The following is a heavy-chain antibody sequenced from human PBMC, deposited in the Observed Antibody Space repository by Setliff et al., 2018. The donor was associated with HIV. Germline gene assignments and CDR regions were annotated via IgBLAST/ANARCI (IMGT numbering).Heavy chain of an antibody. Sequence: GASVKVSCKASGGTFSSFAISWVRQAPGQGLEWMGGIIPIFGTANYAQKFQGRVTITTDESTTTAYMELRILRSEDTAVYYCARETYYGSGSYLPTEYYYYYMDVWGKGTTVTVSS. J-gene: IGHJ6*03. V-gene: IGHV1-69*05. CDR3: ARETYYGSGSYLPTEYYYYYMDV. D-gene: IGHD3-10*01. CDR1: GGTFSSFA. CDR2: IIPIFGTA.